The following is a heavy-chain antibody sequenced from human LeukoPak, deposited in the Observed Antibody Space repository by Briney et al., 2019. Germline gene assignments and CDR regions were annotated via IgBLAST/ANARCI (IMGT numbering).Heavy chain of an antibody. CDR3: ARASLDDTMVRGVPDYYYYGMDV. D-gene: IGHD3-10*01. V-gene: IGHV4-31*03. CDR2: IYYSGST. Sequence: RTSETLSLTCTVSGDSISSGGYYWSWIRQPPGKGLEWIGYIYYSGSTYYNPSLKSRVTISVDTSKNQFSLKLSSVTAADTAVYYCARASLDDTMVRGVPDYYYYGMDVWGQGTTVTVSS. J-gene: IGHJ6*02. CDR1: GDSISSGGYY.